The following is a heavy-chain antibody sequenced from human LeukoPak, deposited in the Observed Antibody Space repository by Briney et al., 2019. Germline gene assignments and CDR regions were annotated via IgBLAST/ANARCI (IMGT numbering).Heavy chain of an antibody. CDR2: IYYSGST. V-gene: IGHV4-39*01. D-gene: IGHD6-19*01. J-gene: IGHJ4*02. Sequence: PSETLSLTCTVSGGSISSSSYYWGWIRQPPGKGLEWIGSIYYSGSTYYNPSLKSRVTISVDTSKNQFSLKLSSVTAADTAVYYYASQTKGQWLADFDYWGQGTLVTVSS. CDR1: GGSISSSSYY. CDR3: ASQTKGQWLADFDY.